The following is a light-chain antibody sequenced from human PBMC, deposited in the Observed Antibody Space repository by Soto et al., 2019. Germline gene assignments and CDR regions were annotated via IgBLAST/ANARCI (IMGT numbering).Light chain of an antibody. Sequence: EIVLTQSPGTLSLSPGERATLSCRASQSISSNYLAWYQQRPGQAPRLLIYGASSRAAGIPDRFSGSGSGTDFTHTISRLEPEDFAVYYCQQYGSSHTFGQGTKLEIK. CDR2: GAS. CDR3: QQYGSSHT. CDR1: QSISSNY. V-gene: IGKV3-20*01. J-gene: IGKJ2*01.